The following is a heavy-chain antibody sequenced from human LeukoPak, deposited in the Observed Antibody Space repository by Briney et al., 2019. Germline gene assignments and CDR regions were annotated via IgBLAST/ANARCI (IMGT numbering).Heavy chain of an antibody. CDR3: ARHRLSGNYPDWFDF. D-gene: IGHD1-26*01. V-gene: IGHV4-39*01. CDR1: GGSITSTSYY. J-gene: IGHJ5*01. Sequence: SETLSLTCTVPGGSITSTSYYWGWIRQPPGKGLEWIGSIYYSGSTYYNPSLKSRVTTSVDTSKNQFSLKMTSVTAADTAVYYCARHRLSGNYPDWFDFWGQGTLVTVSS. CDR2: IYYSGST.